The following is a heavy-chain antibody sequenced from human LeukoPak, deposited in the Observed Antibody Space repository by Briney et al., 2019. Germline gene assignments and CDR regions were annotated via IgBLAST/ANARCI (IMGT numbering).Heavy chain of an antibody. V-gene: IGHV1-2*02. D-gene: IGHD3-22*01. CDR3: ARVVPDVEGAADSSGYFLIAFDI. CDR1: GYTFTGYY. Sequence: ASVKVSCKASGYTFTGYYMHWVRQAPGQGLEWMGWINPYSGGTNYAQKFQGRVTMTRDTSISTAYMELSRLRSDDTAVYYCARVVPDVEGAADSSGYFLIAFDIWGQGTMVTVSS. J-gene: IGHJ3*02. CDR2: INPYSGGT.